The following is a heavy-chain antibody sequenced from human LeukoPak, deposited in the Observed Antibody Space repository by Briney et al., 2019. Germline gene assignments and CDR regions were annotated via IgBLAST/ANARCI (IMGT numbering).Heavy chain of an antibody. J-gene: IGHJ2*01. CDR3: ARRRYFDL. V-gene: IGHV4-59*08. CDR2: IYYSGGT. Sequence: SETLSLTCTVSSGSISSYYWSWIRQPPGKGLEWIGYIYYSGGTNYNPSLKSRVTISVDTSKNQFSLKLSSVTAADTAVYYCARRRYFDLWGRGTLVTVSS. CDR1: SGSISSYY.